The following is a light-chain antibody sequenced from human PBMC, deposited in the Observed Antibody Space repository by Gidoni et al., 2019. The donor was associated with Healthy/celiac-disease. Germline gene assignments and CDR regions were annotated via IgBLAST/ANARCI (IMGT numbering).Light chain of an antibody. CDR1: QSVSSSY. CDR2: GAS. J-gene: IGKJ1*01. CDR3: QQYGSSPWT. Sequence: EIVLTQSPGTLSLSPGERATLSCRASQSVSSSYLAWYQQKPGQAPRLLIYGASSRATGTPDRFSGSGSGTDFTLTISRLEPEDFAVYYFQQYGSSPWTFGQXTKVEIK. V-gene: IGKV3-20*01.